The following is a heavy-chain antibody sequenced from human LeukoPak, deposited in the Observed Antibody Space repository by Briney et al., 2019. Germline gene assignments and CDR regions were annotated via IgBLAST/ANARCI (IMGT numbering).Heavy chain of an antibody. CDR2: IWYDGSNK. CDR1: GFTLSSYG. CDR3: ARDSSGYYSTTFDY. Sequence: GGSLRLSCAASGFTLSSYGMHWVRQAPGKGLEWVAVIWYDGSNKYYADSVKGRFTISRDNSKNTLYLQMNSLRAEDTAVYYCARDSSGYYSTTFDYWGQGTLVTVSS. J-gene: IGHJ4*02. V-gene: IGHV3-33*01. D-gene: IGHD3-22*01.